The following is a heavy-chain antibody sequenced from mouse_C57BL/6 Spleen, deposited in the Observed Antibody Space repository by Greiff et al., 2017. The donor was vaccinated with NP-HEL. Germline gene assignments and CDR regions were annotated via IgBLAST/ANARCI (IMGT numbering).Heavy chain of an antibody. J-gene: IGHJ3*01. Sequence: VQLQQSGPGLVQPSQSLSITCTVSGFSLTSYGVHWVRQSPGKGLEWLGVIWSGGSTDYNAAFISRLSISKDNSKSQVFFKMNSLQADDTAIYYCARNLVGGAWFAYWGQGTLVTVSA. CDR3: ARNLVGGAWFAY. V-gene: IGHV2-2*01. CDR2: IWSGGST. D-gene: IGHD1-1*02. CDR1: GFSLTSYG.